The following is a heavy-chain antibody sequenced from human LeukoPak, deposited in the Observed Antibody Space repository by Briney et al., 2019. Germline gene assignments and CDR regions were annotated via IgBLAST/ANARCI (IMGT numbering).Heavy chain of an antibody. Sequence: KSGGFLRLSCAASGFTFSSYSMNWVRQAPGKGLEWVSSISSSSSYIYYADSVKGRFTISRDNAKNSLYLQMNSLRAEDTAVYYCATQRGEWELGDDYYFDYWGQGTLVTVSS. D-gene: IGHD1-26*01. CDR1: GFTFSSYS. V-gene: IGHV3-21*01. CDR2: ISSSSSYI. J-gene: IGHJ4*02. CDR3: ATQRGEWELGDDYYFDY.